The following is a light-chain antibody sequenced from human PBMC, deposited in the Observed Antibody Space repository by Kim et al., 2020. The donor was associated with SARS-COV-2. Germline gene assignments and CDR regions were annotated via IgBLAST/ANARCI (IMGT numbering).Light chain of an antibody. CDR2: ASS. CDR3: QQSYMTPRT. Sequence: DIQMTQSPSSLSASIGDRVTITCRASQSISSYLNWYQQKPGEAPKLLIYASSRLHNGVPSRFSGDGSRTDFTLTIRNLQPEDFATYVCQQSYMTPRTFGQGTKVDIK. V-gene: IGKV1-39*01. CDR1: QSISSY. J-gene: IGKJ1*01.